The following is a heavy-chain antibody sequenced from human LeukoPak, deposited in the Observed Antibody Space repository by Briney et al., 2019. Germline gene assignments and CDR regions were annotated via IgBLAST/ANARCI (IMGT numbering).Heavy chain of an antibody. CDR3: AREQQLVQAYYYYYYYMDV. J-gene: IGHJ6*03. V-gene: IGHV1-2*06. Sequence: GASVKVSCKASGYTFTGYYMHWVRQAPGQGLEWMGRINPNSGGTNYAQKFQGRVTMTRDTSISTAYMELSRLRSDDTAVYYCAREQQLVQAYYYYYYYMDVWGKGTTVTVSS. CDR2: INPNSGGT. D-gene: IGHD6-13*01. CDR1: GYTFTGYY.